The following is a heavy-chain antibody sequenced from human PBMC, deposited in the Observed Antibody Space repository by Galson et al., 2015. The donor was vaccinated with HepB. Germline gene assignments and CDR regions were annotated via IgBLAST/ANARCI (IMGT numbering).Heavy chain of an antibody. D-gene: IGHD4-17*01. CDR1: GYTFTSYG. Sequence: SVKVSCKASGYTFTSYGISRVRQAPGQGLEWMGWISGYNGDTKYAQNLQDRVTLTTDTSTSTAYMELRSLISDDTAVYYCARDTSYVDSSLSYWGQGTLVTVSS. CDR2: ISGYNGDT. CDR3: ARDTSYVDSSLSY. J-gene: IGHJ4*02. V-gene: IGHV1-18*01.